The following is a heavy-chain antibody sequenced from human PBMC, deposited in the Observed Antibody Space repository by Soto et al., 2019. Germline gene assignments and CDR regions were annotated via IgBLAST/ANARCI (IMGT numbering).Heavy chain of an antibody. Sequence: QVQLVESGGGLVQPGRSLRLSCAASGFTFSSYGMHWVRQAPGKGLEWVAVIWYDGSNKYYADSVKGRFTISRDNSKNTLYLQINSLRAEDTAVYYCARDPSTYYDFWSGDRGIDYWGQGTLVTVSS. J-gene: IGHJ4*02. CDR3: ARDPSTYYDFWSGDRGIDY. D-gene: IGHD3-3*01. CDR1: GFTFSSYG. CDR2: IWYDGSNK. V-gene: IGHV3-33*01.